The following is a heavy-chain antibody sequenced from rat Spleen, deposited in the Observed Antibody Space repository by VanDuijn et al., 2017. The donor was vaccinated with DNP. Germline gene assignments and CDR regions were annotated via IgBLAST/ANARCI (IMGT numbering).Heavy chain of an antibody. J-gene: IGHJ2*01. D-gene: IGHD2-1*01. CDR3: ADTLKMA. Sequence: EVQLKESGPGLVQPSQTLSLTCTVSGFSLTDSSVHWVRQPPGKGLEWMGIIWGDGSTNYNSALKSRLSISRDTSKSQVFLTMNSLQTDDTAVYYCADTLKMAWGQGVMVTVSS. CDR2: IWGDGST. CDR1: GFSLTDSS. V-gene: IGHV2S63*01.